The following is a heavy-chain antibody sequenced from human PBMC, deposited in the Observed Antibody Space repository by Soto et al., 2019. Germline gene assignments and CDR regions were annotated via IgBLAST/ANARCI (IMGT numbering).Heavy chain of an antibody. CDR2: IYYSGST. V-gene: IGHV4-61*01. Sequence: SETLSLTCTVSGGSVSSGSYYWSWIRQPPGKGLEWIGYIYYSGSTNYNPSLKSRVTIAVDTSKNQFSLKLSSVTAADTAVYYCARGGYSYFRDNWFDPWGQGTLVTVSS. J-gene: IGHJ5*02. CDR3: ARGGYSYFRDNWFDP. D-gene: IGHD5-18*01. CDR1: GGSVSSGSYY.